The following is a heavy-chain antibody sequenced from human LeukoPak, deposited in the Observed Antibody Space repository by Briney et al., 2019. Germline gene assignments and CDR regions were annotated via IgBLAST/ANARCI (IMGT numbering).Heavy chain of an antibody. CDR3: AKDLYAMVVVVIDY. V-gene: IGHV3-23*01. CDR2: ISANGGNT. Sequence: GGSLRLSCAASGFTFSSYAMNWVRQAPGKGLEWVSSISANGGNTYYADSVQGRFTISRDNSKNTLYLQMNSLRAEDTAVYYCAKDLYAMVVVVIDYWGQGTLVTVSS. CDR1: GFTFSSYA. D-gene: IGHD3-22*01. J-gene: IGHJ4*02.